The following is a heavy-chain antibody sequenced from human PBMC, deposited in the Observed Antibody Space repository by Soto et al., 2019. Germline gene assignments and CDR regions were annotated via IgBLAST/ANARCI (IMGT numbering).Heavy chain of an antibody. Sequence: SETLSLTCTVSGGSISSSSYYWGWIRQPPGKGLEWIGSNYYSGSTYYNPSLKSRVTISVDTSKNQFSLKLSSVTAADTAVYYCARGRGYDGIDYRGQGTLVTVSS. V-gene: IGHV4-39*01. CDR1: GGSISSSSYY. CDR2: NYYSGST. D-gene: IGHD5-12*01. J-gene: IGHJ4*02. CDR3: ARGRGYDGIDY.